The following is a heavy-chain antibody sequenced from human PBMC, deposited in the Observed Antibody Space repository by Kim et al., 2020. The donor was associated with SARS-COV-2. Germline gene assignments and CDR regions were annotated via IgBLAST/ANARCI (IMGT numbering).Heavy chain of an antibody. CDR1: GFSFSRYW. J-gene: IGHJ4*02. CDR2: IKTDGTET. D-gene: IGHD3-10*01. CDR3: ARAGCKHGLDF. Sequence: GGSLRLSCTASGFSFSRYWMSWVRQAPGKGLEWVANIKTDGTETYYVDSLRGRFTISRDNAKNSIYLQMNSLRDDDTAVYYCARAGCKHGLDFWGQGTLV. V-gene: IGHV3-7*04.